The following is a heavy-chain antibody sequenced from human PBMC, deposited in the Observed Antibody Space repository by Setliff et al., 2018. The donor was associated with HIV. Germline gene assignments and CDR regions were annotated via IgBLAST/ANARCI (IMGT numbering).Heavy chain of an antibody. CDR3: AREPNDGEPGNFDY. CDR1: GGSFRVYY. Sequence: SETLSLTCTVSGGSFRVYYWIWVRQPPGKGLEWIGNMYYGGSTNSNPALKSRVTMSLDRSKSQFSLELNSVTAADTALYYCAREPNDGEPGNFDYWGQGTLVTVSS. J-gene: IGHJ4*02. D-gene: IGHD1-1*01. V-gene: IGHV4-59*01. CDR2: MYYGGST.